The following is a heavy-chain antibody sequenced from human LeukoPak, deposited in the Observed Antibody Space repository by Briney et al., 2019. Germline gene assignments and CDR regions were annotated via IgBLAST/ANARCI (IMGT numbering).Heavy chain of an antibody. CDR3: ARXFXRXXMXXGXRDXFDP. CDR1: AGSISSSTYS. V-gene: IGHV4-39*07. J-gene: IGHJ5*02. D-gene: IGHD3-10*01. Sequence: CXVSAGSISSSTYSWGWIRQPPGKGLEWIGSIYYSGSTYYNPSLKSRVTISVDTSKNQFSLKLSSVTAADTEVYXXARXFXRXXMXXGXRDXFDPWGQGTLVTVSS. CDR2: IYYSGST.